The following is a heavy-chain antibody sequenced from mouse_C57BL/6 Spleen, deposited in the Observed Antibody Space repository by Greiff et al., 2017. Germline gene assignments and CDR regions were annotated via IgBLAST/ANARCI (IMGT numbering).Heavy chain of an antibody. D-gene: IGHD5-5*01. CDR2: IYPGDGDT. V-gene: IGHV1-80*01. J-gene: IGHJ3*01. Sequence: QVQLQQSGAELVKPGASVKISCKASGYAFSSYWMNWVKQRPGKGLEWIGQIYPGDGDTNYNGTFKGKATLTADKSSSTAYMQLSSLTSEDSVIYFSARENDVCYYLQCAYWGQGTLVTVSA. CDR1: GYAFSSYW. CDR3: ARENDVCYYLQCAY.